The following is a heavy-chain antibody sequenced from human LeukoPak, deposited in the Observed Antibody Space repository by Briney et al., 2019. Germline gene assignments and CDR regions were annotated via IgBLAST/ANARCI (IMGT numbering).Heavy chain of an antibody. J-gene: IGHJ4*02. Sequence: SETLSLTCTVSGGSISSSYCSWIRQPAGKGLEWIGRIYTTGSTDSTDFNPSLKSRVTMSVDTSKNQFSLKLGPVTAADTAVYYCAGFGAGSYYWGQGTLVTVSS. CDR3: AGFGAGSYY. V-gene: IGHV4-4*07. CDR1: GGSISSSY. CDR2: IYTTGSTDST. D-gene: IGHD3-10*01.